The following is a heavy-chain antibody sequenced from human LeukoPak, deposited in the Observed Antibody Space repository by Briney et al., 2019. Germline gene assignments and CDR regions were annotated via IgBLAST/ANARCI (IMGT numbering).Heavy chain of an antibody. Sequence: GKSLRLSCEASGFPFYIYGMHWARQAPGKGPEWMADISRDGRTQFYADSVRGRFTISRDDSQSTLFLQMTNLRPEDTALYYCATYTQTNEHWGQGTLVTVSS. CDR3: ATYTQTNEH. J-gene: IGHJ1*01. CDR1: GFPFYIYG. V-gene: IGHV3-30*03. D-gene: IGHD4-11*01. CDR2: ISRDGRTQ.